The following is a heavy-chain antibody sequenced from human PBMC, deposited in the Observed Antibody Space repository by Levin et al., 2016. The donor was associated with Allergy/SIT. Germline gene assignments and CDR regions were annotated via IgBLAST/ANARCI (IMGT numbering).Heavy chain of an antibody. CDR3: ARGFRSVCFD. V-gene: IGHV3-7*03. CDR2: IMQDGSEK. Sequence: GGSLRLSCAASGFMLSNYWMTWVRQAPGKGLEWVINIMQDGSEKYYVDSVKGRFTISRDNAKNSVYLQMNSLRAEDTAVYYCARGFRSVCFDWGQGTLVTVSS. CDR1: GFMLSNYW. D-gene: IGHD2-8*01. J-gene: IGHJ4*02.